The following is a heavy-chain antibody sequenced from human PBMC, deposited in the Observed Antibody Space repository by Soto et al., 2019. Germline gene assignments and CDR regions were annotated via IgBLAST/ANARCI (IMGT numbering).Heavy chain of an antibody. CDR2: ISYDGSNK. CDR3: AKPYGDYGWYFDL. J-gene: IGHJ2*01. D-gene: IGHD4-17*01. CDR1: GFTFSSYG. V-gene: IGHV3-30*18. Sequence: QVQLVESGGGVVQPGRSLRLSCAASGFTFSSYGMHWVRQAPGKGLEWVAVISYDGSNKYYADSVKGRFTISRDNSKNTLYLQMNSLRAEDTAVYYCAKPYGDYGWYFDLWGRGTLVTVSS.